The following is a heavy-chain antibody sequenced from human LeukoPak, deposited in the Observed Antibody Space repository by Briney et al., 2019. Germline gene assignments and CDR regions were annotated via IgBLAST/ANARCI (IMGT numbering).Heavy chain of an antibody. J-gene: IGHJ4*02. D-gene: IGHD6-13*01. Sequence: PGGSLRLSCAASGFIFNDYAMFWVRQAPGKSLKWVSLISGDGGSTFYVDSVKGRFTISRDNSKNSLYLQMNSLRAEDTAFYFCARHLGGSGWYLAAYWGQGTQVTVSS. CDR3: ARHLGGSGWYLAAY. V-gene: IGHV3-43*02. CDR2: ISGDGGST. CDR1: GFIFNDYA.